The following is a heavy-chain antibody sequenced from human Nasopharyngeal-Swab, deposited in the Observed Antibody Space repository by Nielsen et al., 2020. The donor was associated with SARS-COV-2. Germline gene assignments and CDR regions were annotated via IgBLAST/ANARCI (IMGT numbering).Heavy chain of an antibody. CDR3: ARFPAGGYYDSSGYYYWYSDL. Sequence: ASVKVSCKASGYTFTSYGISWVRQAPGQGLEWMGWISAYNGNTNYAQKLQGRVTMTTDTSTSTAYMELRSLRSDDTAVYYCARFPAGGYYDSSGYYYWYSDLWGRGTLVTVSS. J-gene: IGHJ2*01. CDR1: GYTFTSYG. V-gene: IGHV1-18*01. D-gene: IGHD3-22*01. CDR2: ISAYNGNT.